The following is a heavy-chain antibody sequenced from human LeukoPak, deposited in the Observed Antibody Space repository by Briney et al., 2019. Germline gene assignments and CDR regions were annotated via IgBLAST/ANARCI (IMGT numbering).Heavy chain of an antibody. CDR3: ARDRSSYGFTDDY. CDR2: INPSGGST. J-gene: IGHJ4*02. D-gene: IGHD1-26*01. V-gene: IGHV1-46*01. CDR1: GYTFTSYY. Sequence: ASVKVSCKASGYTFTSYYMHWERQAPGQGLEWMGIINPSGGSTSYAQKFQGRVTMTRDMSTSTVYMELSSLRSEDTAVYYCARDRSSYGFTDDYWGQGTLVTVSS.